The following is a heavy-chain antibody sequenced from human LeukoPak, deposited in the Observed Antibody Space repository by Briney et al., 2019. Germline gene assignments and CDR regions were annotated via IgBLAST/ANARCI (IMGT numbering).Heavy chain of an antibody. Sequence: GESLKISCKGSGYTFTSYWIVWVRQLPGKGLEWMGIIYPSDSDTRYSPSFQGQVTISADKSISTAYLQWSSLKASDTAMYYCARWHPAGTGGFDSWGQGTLVTVSS. J-gene: IGHJ5*01. CDR3: ARWHPAGTGGFDS. D-gene: IGHD6-13*01. CDR2: IYPSDSDT. V-gene: IGHV5-51*01. CDR1: GYTFTSYW.